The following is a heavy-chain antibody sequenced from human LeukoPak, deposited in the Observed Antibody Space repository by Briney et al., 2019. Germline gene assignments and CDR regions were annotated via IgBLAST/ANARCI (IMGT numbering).Heavy chain of an antibody. Sequence: ASVKVSCKASGYTFTSYDINWVRQATGQGLEWMGWMNPNNSNTGYAQKFQGRVTMTRNTSISTAYMELSSLRSEDTAVYYCARAPFYYGSGSPFNWFDPWGQGTLVTVSS. CDR2: MNPNNSNT. CDR3: ARAPFYYGSGSPFNWFDP. V-gene: IGHV1-8*01. CDR1: GYTFTSYD. D-gene: IGHD3-10*01. J-gene: IGHJ5*02.